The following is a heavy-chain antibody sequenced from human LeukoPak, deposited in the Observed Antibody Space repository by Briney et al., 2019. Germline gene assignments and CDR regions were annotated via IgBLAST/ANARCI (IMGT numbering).Heavy chain of an antibody. CDR1: GGSISSDNYY. Sequence: SETLSLTCTVSGGSISSDNYYWGWIRQPPGKGLEWIGSIYYSGTTYYNPSLKSRVTISVDTSKNQFSPKLRSVTAADTALYYCAKHYMGSSYNHGLDCWGQGTLVTVSS. CDR3: AKHYMGSSYNHGLDC. V-gene: IGHV4-39*01. CDR2: IYYSGTT. D-gene: IGHD3-10*01. J-gene: IGHJ4*02.